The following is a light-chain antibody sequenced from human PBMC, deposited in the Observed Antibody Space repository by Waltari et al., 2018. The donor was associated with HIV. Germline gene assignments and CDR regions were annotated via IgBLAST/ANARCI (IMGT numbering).Light chain of an antibody. CDR2: EVS. J-gene: IGLJ2*01. CDR1: TSDIGGYNF. V-gene: IGLV2-14*01. Sequence: QSALTQPASVSGSPGQSITMSCTGTTSDIGGYNFVSWYQQHPGKAPKVLIYEVSNRPSGVSTRFSGSKSGNTASLTISGLQAEDEADYYCSSYSTAANVVFGEGTKLTV. CDR3: SSYSTAANVV.